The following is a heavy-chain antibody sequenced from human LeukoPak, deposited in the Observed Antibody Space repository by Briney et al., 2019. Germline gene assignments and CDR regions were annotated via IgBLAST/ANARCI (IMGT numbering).Heavy chain of an antibody. V-gene: IGHV1-8*01. CDR2: MNPNSGNT. J-gene: IGHJ5*02. CDR1: GYTFTTHD. D-gene: IGHD6-13*01. CDR3: ARGPSQQQLRLGYWFDP. Sequence: ASVKVSCKTSGYTFTTHDINWVRQATGQGLEWMGWMNPNSGNTGYAQKFQGRVTMTKNTSNSTAYMELSSLRSDDTAVYYCARGPSQQQLRLGYWFDPWGQGTLVTVSS.